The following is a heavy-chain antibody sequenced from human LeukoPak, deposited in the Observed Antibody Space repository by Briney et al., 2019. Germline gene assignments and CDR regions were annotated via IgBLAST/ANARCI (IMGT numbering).Heavy chain of an antibody. D-gene: IGHD3-10*01. Sequence: SETLSLTCTVSGGSISSYYWSWIRQPPGKGLEWIGYIYYSGSTNYNPSLKSRVTISVDTSKNQFSLKLSSVTAADTAVYYCARGGKTMVRGVIITSELDFDYWGQGTLVTVSS. CDR2: IYYSGST. CDR1: GGSISSYY. CDR3: ARGGKTMVRGVIITSELDFDY. J-gene: IGHJ4*02. V-gene: IGHV4-59*01.